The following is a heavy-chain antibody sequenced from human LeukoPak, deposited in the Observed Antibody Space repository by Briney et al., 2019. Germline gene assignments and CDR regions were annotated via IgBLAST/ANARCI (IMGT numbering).Heavy chain of an antibody. CDR1: GFTFSNYA. D-gene: IGHD2-21*02. V-gene: IGHV3-23*01. CDR2: MSGSGGST. CDR3: AKGVVPFCGGDCFSRTGSGY. J-gene: IGHJ4*02. Sequence: GGSLRLSCAASGFTFSNYAMSWVRQAPGKGLEWVSSMSGSGGSTYYADSVKGRFTISRDNSKNTLDLLMNSLRDEDSAIYYCAKGVVPFCGGDCFSRTGSGYWGQGAQVTVSS.